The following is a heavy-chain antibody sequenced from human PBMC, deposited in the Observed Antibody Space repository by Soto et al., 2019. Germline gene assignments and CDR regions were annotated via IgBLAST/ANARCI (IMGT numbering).Heavy chain of an antibody. CDR2: IIPILGST. CDR3: AGGTYSHRLGY. J-gene: IGHJ4*02. CDR1: GGTYSSYV. D-gene: IGHD4-4*01. V-gene: IGHV1-69*01. Sequence: QVQLVQSGAEVKKPGSSVKVSCKASGGTYSSYVISWVRQAPGQGLEWMGGIIPILGSTNYAQKFQDRVTITADEFTSTAYKELSSLRTDDTAVYYCAGGTYSHRLGYWGQGTQVTVSS.